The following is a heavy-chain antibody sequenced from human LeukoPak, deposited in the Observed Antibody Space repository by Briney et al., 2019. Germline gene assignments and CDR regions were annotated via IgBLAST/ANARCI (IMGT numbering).Heavy chain of an antibody. CDR3: TREMYDSGGYRVSYFDY. Sequence: SETLSLTCAVYGGSFSGYYWGWIRQPPGKGLEWIGSIHSSGSTYYNPSLKSRVTISIDTSKNQFSLKLSSVTAADTAIYYCTREMYDSGGYRVSYFDYWGQGTLVTVSS. D-gene: IGHD3-22*01. J-gene: IGHJ4*02. V-gene: IGHV4-34*01. CDR1: GGSFSGYY. CDR2: IHSSGST.